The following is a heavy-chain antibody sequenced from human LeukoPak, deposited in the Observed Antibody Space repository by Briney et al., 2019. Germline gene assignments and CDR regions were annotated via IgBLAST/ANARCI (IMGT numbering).Heavy chain of an antibody. D-gene: IGHD3-22*01. CDR1: GSTFSSYY. CDR2: INPSGAYT. Sequence: ASVKVSCKASGSTFSSYYMHWVRQAPGQGLEWMGMINPSGAYTSYAQKFQGRVTMTRDTSTSTVYMELSSLRSEDTAVYYCARGRVVIYYYYYYMDVWGKGTTVTVSS. CDR3: ARGRVVIYYYYYYMDV. J-gene: IGHJ6*03. V-gene: IGHV1-46*01.